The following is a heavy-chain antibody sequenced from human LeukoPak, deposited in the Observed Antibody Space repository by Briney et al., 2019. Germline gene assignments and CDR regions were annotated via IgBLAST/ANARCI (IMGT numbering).Heavy chain of an antibody. J-gene: IGHJ4*02. CDR3: ARGQGFGSSWYYY. V-gene: IGHV4-34*01. CDR2: INHSGST. CDR1: GGSFSGYY. Sequence: SETLSLTCAVYGGSFSGYYWSWIRQPPGKGLEWIGEINHSGSTNYTPSLKSRVTISVDTSKNQFSLKLSSVTAADTAVYYCARGQGFGSSWYYYWGQGTLVTVSS. D-gene: IGHD6-13*01.